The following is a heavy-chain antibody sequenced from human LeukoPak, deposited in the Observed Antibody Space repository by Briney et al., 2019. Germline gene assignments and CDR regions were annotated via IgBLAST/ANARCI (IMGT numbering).Heavy chain of an antibody. Sequence: TGGSLRLSCAASGFTFSSYAMSWVRQAPGKGLEWVSAISGSGGSTYYADSVKARFTISRDNSKNTLYLQMNSLRAEDTAVYYCAKDAPYCSGGSCYDYWGQGTLVTVSS. V-gene: IGHV3-23*01. D-gene: IGHD2-15*01. CDR3: AKDAPYCSGGSCYDY. CDR1: GFTFSSYA. CDR2: ISGSGGST. J-gene: IGHJ4*02.